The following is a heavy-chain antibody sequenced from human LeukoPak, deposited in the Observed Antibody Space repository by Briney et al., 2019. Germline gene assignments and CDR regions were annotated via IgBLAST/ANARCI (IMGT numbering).Heavy chain of an antibody. CDR3: ARQYSYGDYVLFY. CDR2: IWYDGSNK. J-gene: IGHJ4*02. D-gene: IGHD4-17*01. Sequence: GRSLRLSCAASGFTFSSYGMYWVRQAPGKGLEWVAVIWYDGSNKYYADSVKGRFTISRDNSKNTLYLQMNSLRAEDTAVYYCARQYSYGDYVLFYRGQGTLVTVSS. V-gene: IGHV3-33*01. CDR1: GFTFSSYG.